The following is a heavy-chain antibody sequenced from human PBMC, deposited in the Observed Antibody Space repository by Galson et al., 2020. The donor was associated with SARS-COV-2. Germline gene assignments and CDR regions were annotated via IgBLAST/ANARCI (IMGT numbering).Heavy chain of an antibody. CDR1: GGSISSGRYY. Sequence: SETLSLTCTVSGGSISSGRYYWSWIRQPAGKGLEWIGRIYTTGSTNYNPSLKSRVTISADTSKNQFSLKLSSVTAADTAVYYCARENSSGLEFDYWGQGTLVTVSS. CDR2: IYTTGST. V-gene: IGHV4-61*02. D-gene: IGHD1-7*01. J-gene: IGHJ4*02. CDR3: ARENSSGLEFDY.